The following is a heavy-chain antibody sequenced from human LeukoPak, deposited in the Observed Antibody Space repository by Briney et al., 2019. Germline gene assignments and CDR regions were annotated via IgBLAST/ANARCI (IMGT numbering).Heavy chain of an antibody. CDR1: GFSFNNYA. J-gene: IGHJ4*02. Sequence: GGSLRLSCAASGFSFNNYAMSWVRQAPGKGLEWVSAISTTGGSTHYADSVKGRFTVSRDNSKNTLSLQMDSLRVEDTALYYCAKDWTTVVTPKGYYFDSWGQGTLVTVSS. V-gene: IGHV3-23*01. CDR2: ISTTGGST. D-gene: IGHD4-23*01. CDR3: AKDWTTVVTPKGYYFDS.